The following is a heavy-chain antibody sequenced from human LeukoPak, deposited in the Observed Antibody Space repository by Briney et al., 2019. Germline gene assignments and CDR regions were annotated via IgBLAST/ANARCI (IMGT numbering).Heavy chain of an antibody. CDR3: ARGGTQLTFPV. CDR1: GGSISSNY. V-gene: IGHV4-59*01. Sequence: SETLSLTCTVSGGSISSNYWSWIRQPPGKGLEWIGYIYYSGSANYNPSLKSRVTISVDTSKNQFSLKLASVSAADTAVYYCARGGTQLTFPVWGQGTLVTVSS. J-gene: IGHJ4*02. CDR2: IYYSGSA. D-gene: IGHD4/OR15-4a*01.